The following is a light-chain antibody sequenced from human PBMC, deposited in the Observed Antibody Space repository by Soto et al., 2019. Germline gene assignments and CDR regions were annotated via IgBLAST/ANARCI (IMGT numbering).Light chain of an antibody. CDR1: SSDVGGYHY. Sequence: QSVLTQPASVSGSPGQSITISCTGTSSDVGGYHYVSWYQQLPGKAPKLMIYEVTKRPSGVSNRFSGSKSDNTASLTISGLQAEDEADYYCSAYTTGSAVFGTGTKLTVL. CDR2: EVT. J-gene: IGLJ1*01. V-gene: IGLV2-14*01. CDR3: SAYTTGSAV.